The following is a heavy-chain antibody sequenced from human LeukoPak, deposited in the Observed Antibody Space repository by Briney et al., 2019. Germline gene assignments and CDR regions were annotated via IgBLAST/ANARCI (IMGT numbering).Heavy chain of an antibody. CDR1: GYTFTGYY. CDR2: INPNSGGT. Sequence: ASVKVSCKASGYTFTGYYMHWVRQAPGQGLEWMGWINPNSGGTNYAQKFQGRVTMTRDTSTSTAYMELRSLRSDDTAVYYCARDCSSTSCYTRYFDLWGRGTLVTVSS. V-gene: IGHV1-2*02. D-gene: IGHD2-2*02. J-gene: IGHJ2*01. CDR3: ARDCSSTSCYTRYFDL.